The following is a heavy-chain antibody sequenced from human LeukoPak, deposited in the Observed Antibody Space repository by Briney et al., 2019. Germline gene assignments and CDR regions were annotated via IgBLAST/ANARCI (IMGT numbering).Heavy chain of an antibody. Sequence: GGSLRLSCEGSGFTFSSYGMTWVRQAPGKGLEWVSFISSSISYKYYADSVKGRFTISRDNAKNSLYLQMNSLRAEDTAVYYCARDRQTLRLGELSLYSWGQGTLVTVSS. CDR1: GFTFSSYG. D-gene: IGHD3-16*02. CDR3: ARDRQTLRLGELSLYS. CDR2: ISSSISYK. V-gene: IGHV3-21*01. J-gene: IGHJ5*02.